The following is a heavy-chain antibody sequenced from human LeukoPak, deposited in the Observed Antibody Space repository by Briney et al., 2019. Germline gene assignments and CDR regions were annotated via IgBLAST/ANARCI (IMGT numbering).Heavy chain of an antibody. CDR3: ARFEQVGANHFDY. V-gene: IGHV4-30-2*01. Sequence: PSQTLSLTCTVSGGSISSGGYYWSWIRQPPGKGLEWIGYIYHSGSTYYNPSLKSRVTISVDRSKNQFSLKLSSVTAADTAVYYCARFEQVGANHFDYWGQGTLVTVSS. D-gene: IGHD1-26*01. J-gene: IGHJ4*02. CDR2: IYHSGST. CDR1: GGSISSGGYY.